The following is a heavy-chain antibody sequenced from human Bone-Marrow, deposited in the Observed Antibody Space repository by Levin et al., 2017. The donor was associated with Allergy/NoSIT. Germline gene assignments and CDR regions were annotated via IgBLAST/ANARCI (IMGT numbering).Heavy chain of an antibody. CDR2: IIPILGTA. D-gene: IGHD6-13*01. Sequence: SVKVSCKTSGDTFNTYTITWVRQAPGQGLEWMGGIIPILGTAHYPQKFQGRVTMSADKSTRTVYMDLSSLSFEDTAMYYCARGLYTSSWFDVWGQGTVVTVSS. CDR3: ARGLYTSSWFDV. V-gene: IGHV1-69*06. J-gene: IGHJ5*02. CDR1: GDTFNTYT.